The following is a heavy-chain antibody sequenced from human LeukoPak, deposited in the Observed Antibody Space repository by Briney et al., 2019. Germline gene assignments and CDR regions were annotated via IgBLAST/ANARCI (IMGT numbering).Heavy chain of an antibody. V-gene: IGHV4-34*01. CDR3: ARLEFTVASSIDY. J-gene: IGHJ4*02. Sequence: PSETLSLTCAVYGGSSSGYYWSWIRQPPGKGLEWIGEINHSGSTNYNPSLKSRVTISVDTSKNQFSLKLSSVTAADTAVYYCARLEFTVASSIDYWGQGTLVTVSS. CDR2: INHSGST. CDR1: GGSSSGYY. D-gene: IGHD4-17*01.